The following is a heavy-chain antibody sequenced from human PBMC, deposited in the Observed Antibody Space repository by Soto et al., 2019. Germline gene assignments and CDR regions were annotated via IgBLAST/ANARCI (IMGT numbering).Heavy chain of an antibody. CDR3: AREHRDYDILTGYYFMIDN. CDR1: GGSISSYY. Sequence: PSETLSLTCTVSGGSISSYYWSWIRQPPGKGLEWIGYIYYSGSTNYNPSLKSRVTISVDTSKNQFSLKLSSVTAADTAVYYCAREHRDYDILTGYYFMIDNWGQGTLVT. D-gene: IGHD3-9*01. V-gene: IGHV4-59*01. CDR2: IYYSGST. J-gene: IGHJ4*02.